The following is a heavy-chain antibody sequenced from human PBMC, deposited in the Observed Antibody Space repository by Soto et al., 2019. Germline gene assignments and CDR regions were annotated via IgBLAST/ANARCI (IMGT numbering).Heavy chain of an antibody. J-gene: IGHJ3*02. V-gene: IGHV4-59*01. CDR1: GGSISSYY. Sequence: SETLSLTCTVSGGSISSYYWSWIRQPPGKGLEWIGYIYYSGSTNYNPSLKSRVTISVDTSKNQFSLKLSSVTAADTAVYYCARDTSDSSGYDIWGQGTMVTVSS. CDR2: IYYSGST. CDR3: ARDTSDSSGYDI. D-gene: IGHD3-22*01.